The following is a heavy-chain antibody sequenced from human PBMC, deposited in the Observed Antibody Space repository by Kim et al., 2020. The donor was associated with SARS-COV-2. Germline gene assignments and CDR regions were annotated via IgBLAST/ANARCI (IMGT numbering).Heavy chain of an antibody. Sequence: GGSLRLSCAASGFTFSDYYMSWIRQAPGKGLEWVSYISSSGSTIYYADSVKGRFTISRDNAKNSLYLQMNSLRAEDTAVYYCARDPQGGYDSSGYDYYGMDVWGQGTTVTVSS. CDR3: ARDPQGGYDSSGYDYYGMDV. V-gene: IGHV3-11*01. CDR1: GFTFSDYY. J-gene: IGHJ6*02. CDR2: ISSSGSTI. D-gene: IGHD3-22*01.